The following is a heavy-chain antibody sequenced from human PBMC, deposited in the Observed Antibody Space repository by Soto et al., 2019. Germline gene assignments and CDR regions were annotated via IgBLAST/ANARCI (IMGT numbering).Heavy chain of an antibody. CDR1: GFTFSSYG. D-gene: IGHD3-10*01. J-gene: IGHJ6*02. CDR3: ARGGTYGSGSYISYYYGMDV. Sequence: GGSLRLSCAASGFTFSSYGMHWVRQAPGKGLEWVAVIWYDGSNKYYADSVKGRFTISRDNSKNTLYLQMHSLRAEDTAVYYCARGGTYGSGSYISYYYGMDVWGQGTTVTVSS. V-gene: IGHV3-33*01. CDR2: IWYDGSNK.